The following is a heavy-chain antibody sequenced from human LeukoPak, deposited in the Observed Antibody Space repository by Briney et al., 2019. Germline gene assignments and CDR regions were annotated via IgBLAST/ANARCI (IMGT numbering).Heavy chain of an antibody. J-gene: IGHJ4*02. CDR1: GGSFSGYY. CDR2: INHSGST. D-gene: IGHD3-22*01. CDR3: ARGKRITMIVVVRDLKQGECYFDY. Sequence: SETLSLTCAVYGGSFSGYYWSWIRQPPVKGLEWIGEINHSGSTNYNPSLKSRVTISVDTSKNQFSLKLSSVTAADTAVYYCARGKRITMIVVVRDLKQGECYFDYWGQGTLVTVSS. V-gene: IGHV4-34*01.